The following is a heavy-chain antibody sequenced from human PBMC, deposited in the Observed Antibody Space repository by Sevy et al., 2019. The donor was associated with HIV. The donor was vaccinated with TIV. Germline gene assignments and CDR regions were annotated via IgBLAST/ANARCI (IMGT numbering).Heavy chain of an antibody. V-gene: IGHV4-34*01. CDR1: GGSFSGYY. J-gene: IGHJ5*02. D-gene: IGHD2-2*01. CDR2: INHTGST. CDR3: ARAPPIVVVPGAPNWFDP. Sequence: SETLSLTCAVYGGSFSGYYWNWIRQPPGKGLEWIGEINHTGSTNYNPSIKSRVTISVDTSKTQVSLKLSSVTAADTAIYYCARAPPIVVVPGAPNWFDPWGQGTLVTVSS.